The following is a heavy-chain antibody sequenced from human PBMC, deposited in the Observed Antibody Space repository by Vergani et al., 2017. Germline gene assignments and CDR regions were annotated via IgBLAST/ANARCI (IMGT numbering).Heavy chain of an antibody. D-gene: IGHD4-11*01. CDR1: GYTFTGYY. V-gene: IGHV1-2*02. CDR2: INPNSGGT. J-gene: IGHJ6*02. CDR3: ARDSTVTPAIYGMDV. Sequence: QVQLVQSGSELKKPGASVKVSCKASGYTFTGYYMHWVRQAPGQGLEWMGWINPNSGGTNYAQKFQGRVTMTRDTSISTAYMELRRLRSDDTAWYYCARDSTVTPAIYGMDVWGQGTTVTVS.